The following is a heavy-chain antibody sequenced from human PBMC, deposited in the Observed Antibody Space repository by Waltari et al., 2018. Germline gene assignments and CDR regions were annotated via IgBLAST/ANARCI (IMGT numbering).Heavy chain of an antibody. CDR3: AIGIAAAGSSLY. CDR1: GGSISSSSYY. D-gene: IGHD6-13*01. CDR2: IYYSGST. Sequence: QLQLQESGPGLVKPSETLSLTCTVSGGSISSSSYYWGWIRQPPGKGLEWIGSIYYSGSTYYNPSLKSRATISGDTSKNQFSLKLSSVTAADTAVDYCAIGIAAAGSSLYWGQGTLVTVSS. J-gene: IGHJ4*02. V-gene: IGHV4-39*01.